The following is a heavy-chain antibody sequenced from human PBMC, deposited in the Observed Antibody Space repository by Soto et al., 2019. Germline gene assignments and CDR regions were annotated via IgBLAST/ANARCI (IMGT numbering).Heavy chain of an antibody. V-gene: IGHV3-23*01. J-gene: IGHJ4*02. D-gene: IGHD2-2*01. Sequence: GGSLRLSCAASGFTFSSYAMSWVRQAPGKGLEWVSAISGSGGSTYYADSVKGRFTVSRDNSKNTPYLQMNSLRAEDTAVYYCAKDWRKWEDIVVVPAAIGILFDYWGQGTLVTVSS. CDR1: GFTFSSYA. CDR2: ISGSGGST. CDR3: AKDWRKWEDIVVVPAAIGILFDY.